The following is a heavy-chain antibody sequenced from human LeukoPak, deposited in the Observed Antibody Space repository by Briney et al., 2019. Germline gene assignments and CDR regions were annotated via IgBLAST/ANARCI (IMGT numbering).Heavy chain of an antibody. J-gene: IGHJ4*02. CDR3: ARQGGGYD. D-gene: IGHD5-12*01. CDR1: GDSIRSYY. CDR2: NYYTGST. Sequence: PSETLSLTCTVSGDSIRSYYWSWIRQPPGKGLEWLGYNYYTGSTNYNSSLGGRITILIDTSKNQFSLTLTSVTAADTAVYYCARQGGGYDWGQGILVTVSS. V-gene: IGHV4-59*08.